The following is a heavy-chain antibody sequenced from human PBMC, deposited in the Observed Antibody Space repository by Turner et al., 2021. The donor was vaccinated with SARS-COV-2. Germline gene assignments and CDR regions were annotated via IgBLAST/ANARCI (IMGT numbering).Heavy chain of an antibody. D-gene: IGHD6-13*01. CDR1: GFTFSSYG. CDR3: AKVLGDSSSWYFGGSDY. CDR2: ISYDGSNK. V-gene: IGHV3-30*18. J-gene: IGHJ4*02. Sequence: QVQLVESGGGVVQPGRSLRLSCAASGFTFSSYGMHWVRQAPGKGLEWVAVISYDGSNKYYADSVKGRFTISRDNSKNTLYLQMNSLRAEDTAVYYCAKVLGDSSSWYFGGSDYWGQGTLVTVSS.